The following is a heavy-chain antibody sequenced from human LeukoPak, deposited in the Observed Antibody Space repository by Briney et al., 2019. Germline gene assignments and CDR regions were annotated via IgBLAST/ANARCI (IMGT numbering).Heavy chain of an antibody. CDR2: ISASGGST. CDR1: GFTFSRYA. J-gene: IGHJ3*02. Sequence: GGSLRLSCAVSGFTFSRYAMKWVRQAPGKGLECVSGISASGGSTYYADSVRGRFSISRDNSKNTVDLQMDSLRGEDTAVYYCAKGTSDFVETYAYDIWGRGTMVTVSS. V-gene: IGHV3-23*01. D-gene: IGHD1-1*01. CDR3: AKGTSDFVETYAYDI.